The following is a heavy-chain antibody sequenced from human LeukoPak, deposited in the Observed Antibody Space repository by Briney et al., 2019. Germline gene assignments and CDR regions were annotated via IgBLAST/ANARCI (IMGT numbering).Heavy chain of an antibody. CDR1: GGSISSYY. CDR2: IYTSGGT. V-gene: IGHV4-4*07. J-gene: IGHJ6*03. D-gene: IGHD3-3*01. Sequence: SETLSLTCTVAGGSISSYYWSWIRQPAGKGLEWIGRIYTSGGTNYNPSLKSRVPMSVDTSQNQFSLKLSSVTAADTAVYYRARDRPPFFPLPYMDVWGKGTTVTVSS. CDR3: ARDRPPFFPLPYMDV.